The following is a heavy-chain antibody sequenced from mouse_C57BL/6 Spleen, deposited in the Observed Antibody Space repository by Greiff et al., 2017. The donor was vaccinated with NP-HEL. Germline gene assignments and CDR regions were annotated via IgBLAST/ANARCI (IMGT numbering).Heavy chain of an antibody. D-gene: IGHD1-3*01. V-gene: IGHV1-67*01. CDR1: GYTFTDYA. Sequence: QVQLKQSGPELVRPGVSVKISCKGSGYTFTDYAMHWVKQSHAQSLEWIGVISTYYGDASYNQKFKDKATMTVDKSSSTAYMQLASLTSEDSAVYYCERWECFRKLNWYFDVWGTGTTVTVSS. CDR2: ISTYYGDA. J-gene: IGHJ1*03. CDR3: ERWECFRKLNWYFDV.